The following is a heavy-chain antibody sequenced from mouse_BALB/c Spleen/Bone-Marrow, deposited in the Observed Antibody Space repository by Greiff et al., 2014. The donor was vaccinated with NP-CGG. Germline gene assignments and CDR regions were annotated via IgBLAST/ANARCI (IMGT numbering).Heavy chain of an antibody. V-gene: IGHV1-7*01. J-gene: IGHJ2*01. CDR1: GYTFSSYW. D-gene: IGHD4-1*01. CDR3: ARGVGRAFDY. CDR2: INPSTGYT. Sequence: QVQLKGSGAELAKPGASGKMSCKASGYTFSSYWMHWGKQRPGQGLEWIGYINPSTGYTEYNQKFKDKATLTADKSSSTAYMQLSSLTSEDSAVYYCARGVGRAFDYWGQGTTLTVSS.